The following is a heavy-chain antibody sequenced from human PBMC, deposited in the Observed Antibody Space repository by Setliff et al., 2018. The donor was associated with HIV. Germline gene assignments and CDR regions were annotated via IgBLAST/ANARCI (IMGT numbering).Heavy chain of an antibody. Sequence: LRLSCTASGFTFGDYAMSWFRQAPGKGLEWVGFIRSKAYGGTTEYAASVKGRFTISRDDSKSIAYLQMNSLKTEDTAVYYCTRDMYYYDSSGYYGSYYYYGMDVWGQGTTVTVSS. D-gene: IGHD3-22*01. V-gene: IGHV3-49*03. CDR3: TRDMYYYDSSGYYGSYYYYGMDV. CDR2: IRSKAYGGTT. J-gene: IGHJ6*02. CDR1: GFTFGDYA.